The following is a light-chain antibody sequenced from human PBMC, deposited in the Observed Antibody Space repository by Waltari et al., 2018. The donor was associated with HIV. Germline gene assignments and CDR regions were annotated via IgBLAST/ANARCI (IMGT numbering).Light chain of an antibody. CDR1: SSDVGGYKY. V-gene: IGLV2-8*01. Sequence: QSALTQPPSASGSPGQSVTISCTGISSDVGGYKYVSWYQHHPGKAPKLMIYEDNRRPSGGPDRFSCSKSGNTASLTVSGLQADDEADYYCSSYAGTNRLFGGGTKLTVL. CDR2: EDN. J-gene: IGLJ2*01. CDR3: SSYAGTNRL.